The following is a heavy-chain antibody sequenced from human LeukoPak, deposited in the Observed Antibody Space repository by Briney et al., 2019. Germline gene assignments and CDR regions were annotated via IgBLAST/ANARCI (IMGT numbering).Heavy chain of an antibody. D-gene: IGHD2-21*02. CDR2: IYSGGST. CDR3: ARERPLLRYLDY. J-gene: IGHJ4*02. Sequence: GGSLRLSCAASGFTVSSNYMSWVRQAPGKGLEWVSVIYSGGSTYYADSVKGRFTISRDNSKNTLYLQMNSLRAEDTAVYYCARERPLLRYLDYWGQGTLVTVSS. CDR1: GFTVSSNY. V-gene: IGHV3-53*01.